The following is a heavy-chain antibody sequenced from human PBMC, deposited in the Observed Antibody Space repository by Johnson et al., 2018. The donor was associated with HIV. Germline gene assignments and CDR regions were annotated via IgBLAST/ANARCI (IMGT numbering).Heavy chain of an antibody. CDR1: GYTFSHYW. Sequence: MQLVESGGGLVQPGGSLRLSCVGSGYTFSHYWMSWVRQAPGKGLEWVANINQDGSETYCLDSVKDRFTISRDNAKKFLYLQMTSLRAEDTAIYYCARKGDAFDMWGQGTLATVSS. V-gene: IGHV3-7*05. CDR2: INQDGSET. J-gene: IGHJ3*02. CDR3: ARKGDAFDM.